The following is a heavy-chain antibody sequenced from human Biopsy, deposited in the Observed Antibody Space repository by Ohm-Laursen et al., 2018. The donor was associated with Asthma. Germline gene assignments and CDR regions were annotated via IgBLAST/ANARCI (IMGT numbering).Heavy chain of an antibody. Sequence: SLRLSCSATGFNFRTSGMHWVRQAPGKGLEWLAVISDDAINTYYADSVKGRFTLSRDNSENTLYLHMSSLRTDDTALYYCAKMSEPSYWGQGTWVTVSS. CDR1: GFNFRTSG. V-gene: IGHV3-30*18. CDR3: AKMSEPSY. J-gene: IGHJ4*02. D-gene: IGHD1-26*01. CDR2: ISDDAINT.